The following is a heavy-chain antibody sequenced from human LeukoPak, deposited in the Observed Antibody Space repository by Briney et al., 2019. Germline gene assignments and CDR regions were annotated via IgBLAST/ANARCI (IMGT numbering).Heavy chain of an antibody. Sequence: GGSLDLSVAASGFPFISYAMSGVGQAQGKGREGVSVINGCGGTTYYAASVKCRFTISRDNSNYTLSLQMNSLTAEDTAVYYCANVGAMVRGVIITPGRDYWGQGTLVTVSS. J-gene: IGHJ4*02. V-gene: IGHV3-23*01. D-gene: IGHD3-10*01. CDR3: ANVGAMVRGVIITPGRDY. CDR2: INGCGGTT. CDR1: GFPFISYA.